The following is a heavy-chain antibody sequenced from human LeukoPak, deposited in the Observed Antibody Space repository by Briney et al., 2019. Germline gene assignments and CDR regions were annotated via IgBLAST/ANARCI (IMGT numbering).Heavy chain of an antibody. CDR3: AKDPGYYYDSSGYYPAGFDY. D-gene: IGHD3-22*01. J-gene: IGHJ4*01. CDR2: ISGSGGST. CDR1: GFTFSSYA. Sequence: GGSLRLSCAASGFTFSSYAMSWVRQAPGKGLEWVSAISGSGGSTYYADSVRGRFTISRDNSKNTLYLQMNSLRAEDTAVYYCAKDPGYYYDSSGYYPAGFDYWGQGNLVTVSS. V-gene: IGHV3-23*01.